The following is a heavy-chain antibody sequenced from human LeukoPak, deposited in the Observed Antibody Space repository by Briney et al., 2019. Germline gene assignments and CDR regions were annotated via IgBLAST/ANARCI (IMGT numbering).Heavy chain of an antibody. D-gene: IGHD1-26*01. V-gene: IGHV4-34*01. CDR1: GGSFSGYY. J-gene: IGHJ4*02. CDR2: IKHSGST. Sequence: SETLSLTCAVYGGSFSGYYWSWIRQPPGKGLEWIGEIKHSGSTNYNPSLKSRVTISVDTSKNQFSLKLSSVTAADTAVYYCARGGGSYWNYWGQGTLVTVSS. CDR3: ARGGGSYWNY.